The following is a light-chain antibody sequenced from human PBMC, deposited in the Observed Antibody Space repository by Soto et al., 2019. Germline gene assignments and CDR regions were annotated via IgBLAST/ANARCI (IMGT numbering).Light chain of an antibody. V-gene: IGLV1-40*01. CDR1: SSNIGAGYD. J-gene: IGLJ1*01. CDR2: GNS. Sequence: QSVLTQPPSVSGAPGQRVTISCTGSSSNIGAGYDVHWYQQLPGTAPKLLIYGNSNRPSGVPDRFSGSKSGTSASLAITGLQAEDDADYYCQSYDSTLSAFFGTGTKVTVL. CDR3: QSYDSTLSAF.